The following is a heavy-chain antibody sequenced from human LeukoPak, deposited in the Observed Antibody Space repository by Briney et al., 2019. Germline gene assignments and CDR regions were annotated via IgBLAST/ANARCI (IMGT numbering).Heavy chain of an antibody. Sequence: PGGSLRLSCAASGFTVSSNYMSWVRQAPGKGLEWVSVIYSGGSTYYADSVKGRFTISRHNSKNTLYLQMNSLRAEDTAVYYCVRAYSSGWYYFDYWGQGTLVTVSS. CDR2: IYSGGST. CDR3: VRAYSSGWYYFDY. CDR1: GFTVSSNY. J-gene: IGHJ4*02. D-gene: IGHD6-19*01. V-gene: IGHV3-53*04.